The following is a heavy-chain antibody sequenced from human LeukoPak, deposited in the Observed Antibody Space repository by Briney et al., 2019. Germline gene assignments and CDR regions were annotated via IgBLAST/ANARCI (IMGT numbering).Heavy chain of an antibody. Sequence: SVKVSCTASGGTFSSYAISWVRQAPGQGLEWMGGIIPIFGTANYAQKFQGRVTITADESTSTAYMELSSLRSEDTAVYYCARDRGYCSSTSCYFDYWGQGTLVTVSS. CDR1: GGTFSSYA. V-gene: IGHV1-69*13. CDR2: IIPIFGTA. CDR3: ARDRGYCSSTSCYFDY. D-gene: IGHD2-2*01. J-gene: IGHJ4*02.